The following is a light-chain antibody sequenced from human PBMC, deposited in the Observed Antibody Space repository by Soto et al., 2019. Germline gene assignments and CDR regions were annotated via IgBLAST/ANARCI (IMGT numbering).Light chain of an antibody. V-gene: IGLV1-51*01. Sequence: QSVLTQPPSVSAAAGQKVTISCSGSSSNIGNNYVSWYQHLPGTAPKLLIYYNNQRPSGIPDRFSGSKSDTSATLGITGLQTGDEADYYCGTWDSSLTGLVFGGGTKLTVL. CDR3: GTWDSSLTGLV. CDR1: SSNIGNNY. CDR2: YNN. J-gene: IGLJ2*01.